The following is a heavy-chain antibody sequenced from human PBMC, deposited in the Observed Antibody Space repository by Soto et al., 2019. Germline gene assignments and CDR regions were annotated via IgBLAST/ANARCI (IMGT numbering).Heavy chain of an antibody. V-gene: IGHV4-31*03. D-gene: IGHD6-13*01. J-gene: IGHJ4*02. CDR1: GGSISSGGYY. CDR3: ARGVVSSWYEDYFDY. CDR2: IYYSGST. Sequence: QVQLQESGPGLVKPSQTLSLTCTVSGGSISSGGYYWSWIRQHPGKGLEWIGYIYYSGSTYYNPSLKSRVTISVDTSKNQFSLKLSSVTAADTAVYYCARGVVSSWYEDYFDYWGQGTLVTVSS.